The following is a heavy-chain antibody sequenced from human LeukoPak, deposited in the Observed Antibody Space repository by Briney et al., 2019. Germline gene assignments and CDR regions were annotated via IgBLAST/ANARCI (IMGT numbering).Heavy chain of an antibody. CDR2: ISAYNGNT. V-gene: IGHV1-18*01. CDR3: ARNRGYGDYIFSY. J-gene: IGHJ4*02. CDR1: GYTFTSYG. Sequence: GASVKVSCKASGYTFTSYGISWVRQAPGQGLEWMGWISAYNGNTNYAQKFQDRVSMTTDTSTSTGYMELKSLVSDDTAVYYCARNRGYGDYIFSYWGQGTLVTVSS. D-gene: IGHD4-17*01.